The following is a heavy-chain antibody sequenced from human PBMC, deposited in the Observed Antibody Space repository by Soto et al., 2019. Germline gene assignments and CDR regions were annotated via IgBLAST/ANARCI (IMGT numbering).Heavy chain of an antibody. CDR3: ARRYSSSFYYYYYYGMDV. D-gene: IGHD6-6*01. V-gene: IGHV4-34*01. J-gene: IGHJ6*02. Sequence: SETLSLTCAVYGGSFSGYYWSWIRQPPGKGLEWIGEIDHSGSTNYNPSLKSRVTTSVDTSKNQFSLKLSSVTAADTAVYYCARRYSSSFYYYYYYGMDVWGQGTTVTVSS. CDR2: IDHSGST. CDR1: GGSFSGYY.